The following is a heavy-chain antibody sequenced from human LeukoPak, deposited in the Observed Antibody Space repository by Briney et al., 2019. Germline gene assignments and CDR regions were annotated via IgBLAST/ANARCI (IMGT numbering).Heavy chain of an antibody. Sequence: SVKVSCKASGGTFSSFAISWVRQAPGQGLEWMGGIIPIFGTANYAQKFQGRVTITADESTSTAYMELSSLRSKDTAVYYCARIAVAGRPQGEFDYWGQGTLVTVSS. V-gene: IGHV1-69*13. J-gene: IGHJ4*02. CDR3: ARIAVAGRPQGEFDY. D-gene: IGHD6-19*01. CDR2: IIPIFGTA. CDR1: GGTFSSFA.